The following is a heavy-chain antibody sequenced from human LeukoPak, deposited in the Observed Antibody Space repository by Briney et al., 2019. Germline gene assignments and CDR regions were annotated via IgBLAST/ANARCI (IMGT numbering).Heavy chain of an antibody. CDR2: MNPNSGNT. CDR3: ARGRRYCSSASCYAFDY. V-gene: IGHV1-8*03. Sequence: ASVKVSCTASGYTFTSYDINWVRQATGQGLEWMGWMNPNSGNTGYAQKFQGRVTITRNTSISTAYMGLSSLRSEDTAVYYCARGRRYCSSASCYAFDYWGQGTLVTVSS. J-gene: IGHJ4*02. D-gene: IGHD2-2*01. CDR1: GYTFTSYD.